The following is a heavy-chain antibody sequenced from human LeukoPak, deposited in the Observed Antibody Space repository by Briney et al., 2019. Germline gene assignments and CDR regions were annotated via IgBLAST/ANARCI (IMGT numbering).Heavy chain of an antibody. V-gene: IGHV3-30*04. J-gene: IGHJ4*02. CDR1: GFTFSSYA. CDR2: ISHDGSHQ. Sequence: GGSLRLSCAASGFTFSSYAMHWVRQAPGKGLDWVAVISHDGSHQNYADSVKGRFTISRDNSKKTLYLQMNSLRAEDTAVYYCAKDLSDWRSYHLPAYWGQGALVTVSS. D-gene: IGHD3-16*02. CDR3: AKDLSDWRSYHLPAY.